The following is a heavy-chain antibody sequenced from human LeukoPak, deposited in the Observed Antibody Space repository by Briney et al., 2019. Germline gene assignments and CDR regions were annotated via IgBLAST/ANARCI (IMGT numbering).Heavy chain of an antibody. CDR2: ISSSGSTI. CDR1: GFTFSDYY. V-gene: IGHV3-11*01. CDR3: ARANYYDSSGYSRGAFDI. Sequence: GGSLRLSCAASGFTFSDYYMSWIRQAPGKGLEWVSYISSSGSTIYYADSVKGRFTISRDNAKNSLYLQMNSLRAEDTAVYYCARANYYDSSGYSRGAFDIWGQGTMVTVSS. D-gene: IGHD3-22*01. J-gene: IGHJ3*02.